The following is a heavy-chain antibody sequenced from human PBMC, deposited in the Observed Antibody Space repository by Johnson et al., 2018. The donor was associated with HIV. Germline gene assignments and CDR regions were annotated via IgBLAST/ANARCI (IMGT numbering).Heavy chain of an antibody. D-gene: IGHD1-26*01. Sequence: QVQLVESGGGLVKPGGSLRLSCATSGFSFKDYYMNWVRQTPGKGLEWVSHISRSGSTITYADSVKGRFTISRDNTKNSLYLQMNSLRAEDTALYYCARVGSGSYLLGAFDIWGQGTMVTVSS. CDR3: ARVGSGSYLLGAFDI. J-gene: IGHJ3*02. CDR2: ISRSGSTI. V-gene: IGHV3-11*01. CDR1: GFSFKDYY.